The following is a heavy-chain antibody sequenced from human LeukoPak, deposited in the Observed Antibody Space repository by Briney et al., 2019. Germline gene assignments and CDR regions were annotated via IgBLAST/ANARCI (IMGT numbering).Heavy chain of an antibody. D-gene: IGHD3-22*01. Sequence: SETLSLTCTVSGGSIFNYYWHWIRQSPGKGLEWVGYVYANGITAYNPSLRSRASMSIDTSRSQFSLRLTSVTAADTATYYCARRVYYDTSGYHPTAGYFDLWGRGTLVSVSS. J-gene: IGHJ2*01. CDR3: ARRVYYDTSGYHPTAGYFDL. V-gene: IGHV4-4*08. CDR1: GGSIFNYY. CDR2: VYANGIT.